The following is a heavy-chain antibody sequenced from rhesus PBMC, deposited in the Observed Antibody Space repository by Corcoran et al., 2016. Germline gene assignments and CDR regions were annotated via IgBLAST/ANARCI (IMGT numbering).Heavy chain of an antibody. D-gene: IGHD3-34*01. CDR2: ITYSGST. CDR3: ARVAGVIPYYFDY. Sequence: QVQLQESGPGLVKPSETLSLTCAVSGGSISSGYYYWSWIRQPPGKGLEWIGYITYSGSTSYKPSLKSRVTISRDTSKNQFSLKLSSVTAADTAVYYCARVAGVIPYYFDYWGQGVLVTVSS. V-gene: IGHV4-122*02. J-gene: IGHJ4*01. CDR1: GGSISSGYYY.